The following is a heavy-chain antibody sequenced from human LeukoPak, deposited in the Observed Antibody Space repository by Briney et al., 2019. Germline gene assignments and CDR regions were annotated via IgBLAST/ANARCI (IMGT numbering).Heavy chain of an antibody. CDR2: INFNSGGT. CDR1: GYTFTGYY. J-gene: IGHJ4*02. D-gene: IGHD3-3*01. CDR3: SFGVLVLASFDD. V-gene: IGHV1-2*02. Sequence: ASVKVSCKASGYTFTGYYMHWVRQAPGQGLEWMGWINFNSGGTKYAQKFQGRVTMTRDTSTTTAHMELSRLRYDDTAVYYCSFGVLVLASFDDWGQGTLV.